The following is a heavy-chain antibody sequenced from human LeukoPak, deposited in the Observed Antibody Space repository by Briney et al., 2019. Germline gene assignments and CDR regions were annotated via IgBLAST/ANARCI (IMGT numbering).Heavy chain of an antibody. Sequence: SQTLSLTCAVSGGSISSGGYSWSWIRQPPGKGLEWIGYVYHNGNTYYSPSLKSRVTISVDRSKNQLSLKLSSVTAADTAMYYCASGGYSYGFDYWGQGTLVTVSS. V-gene: IGHV4-30-2*01. CDR2: VYHNGNT. CDR1: GGSISSGGYS. D-gene: IGHD5-18*01. J-gene: IGHJ4*02. CDR3: ASGGYSYGFDY.